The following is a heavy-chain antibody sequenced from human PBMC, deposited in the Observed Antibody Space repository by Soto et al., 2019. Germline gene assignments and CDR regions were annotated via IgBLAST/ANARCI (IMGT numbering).Heavy chain of an antibody. D-gene: IGHD3-22*01. Sequence: VGSLRLSCAASGFTFSSYAMHWVRQAPGKGLEWVAVISYDGSNKYYADSVKGRFTISRDNSKNTLYLQMNSLRAEDTAVYYCASLYYYDSSGYYGLYYSYYGMDVWGQGTTVTVSS. J-gene: IGHJ6*02. CDR2: ISYDGSNK. CDR3: ASLYYYDSSGYYGLYYSYYGMDV. V-gene: IGHV3-30-3*01. CDR1: GFTFSSYA.